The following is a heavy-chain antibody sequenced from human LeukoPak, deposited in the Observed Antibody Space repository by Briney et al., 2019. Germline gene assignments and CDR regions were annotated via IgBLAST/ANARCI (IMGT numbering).Heavy chain of an antibody. J-gene: IGHJ4*02. V-gene: IGHV1-69*13. CDR2: IIPIFGTA. D-gene: IGHD5-18*01. Sequence: ASVRVSCKASGGTFSSYAISWVRQAPGQGLEWMGGIIPIFGTANYAQKFQGRVTITADESTSTAYMELSSLRSEDTAVYYCAREDTATFDYWGQGTLVTVSS. CDR3: AREDTATFDY. CDR1: GGTFSSYA.